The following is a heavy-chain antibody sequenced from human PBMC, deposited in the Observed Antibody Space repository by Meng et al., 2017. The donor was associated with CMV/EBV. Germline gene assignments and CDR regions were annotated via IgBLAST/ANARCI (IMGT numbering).Heavy chain of an antibody. V-gene: IGHV3-23*01. D-gene: IGHD3-22*01. Sequence: GGSLRLSCAASGFTFSSYAMSWVRQAPGKGLEWVSAISGSGGGTYYADSVKGRFTISRDNSKNTLYLQMNSLRAEDTAVYYCAKFYDTTGGYYYYGMDVWGQGTTVTVSS. CDR1: GFTFSSYA. J-gene: IGHJ6*02. CDR3: AKFYDTTGGYYYYGMDV. CDR2: ISGSGGGT.